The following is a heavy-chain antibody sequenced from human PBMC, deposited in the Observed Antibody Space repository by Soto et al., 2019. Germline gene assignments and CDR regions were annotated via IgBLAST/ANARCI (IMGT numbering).Heavy chain of an antibody. Sequence: GGSLRLSCAASGFTFSSYAMSWVRQAPGKGLEWVSAISGSGGSTYYADSVKGRFTISRDNSKNTLYLQMNSLRAEDTAVYYCAKDRNERLIEFLIRLVLDYWGQGTLVTVSS. J-gene: IGHJ4*02. CDR3: AKDRNERLIEFLIRLVLDY. CDR1: GFTFSSYA. D-gene: IGHD1-1*01. V-gene: IGHV3-23*01. CDR2: ISGSGGST.